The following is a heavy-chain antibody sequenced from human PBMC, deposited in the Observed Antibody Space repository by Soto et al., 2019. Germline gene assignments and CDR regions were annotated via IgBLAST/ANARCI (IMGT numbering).Heavy chain of an antibody. CDR2: INPNSGGT. J-gene: IGHJ4*02. Sequence: ASVKVSCKASGYTFTGYYMHWVRQAPGKGLEWMGWINPNSGGTNYAQKFQGWVTMTRDTSISPAYMELSRLRSYDTAVYYCARARTGDRDYFDYWGQGTLVTASS. V-gene: IGHV1-2*04. CDR3: ARARTGDRDYFDY. CDR1: GYTFTGYY. D-gene: IGHD7-27*01.